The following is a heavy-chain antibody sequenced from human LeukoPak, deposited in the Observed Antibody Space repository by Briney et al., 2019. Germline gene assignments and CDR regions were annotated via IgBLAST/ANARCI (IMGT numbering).Heavy chain of an antibody. Sequence: GGSLRLSCAAPGFTFSSYAMSWVRQAPGKGLEWVSCISGRGESTHFADSAKGRFTISRDNSKNTLSLQMNSLRAEDTAVYYCAALGVGGYWGQGTLVTVSS. V-gene: IGHV3-23*01. CDR2: ISGRGEST. D-gene: IGHD3-16*01. J-gene: IGHJ4*02. CDR1: GFTFSSYA. CDR3: AALGVGGY.